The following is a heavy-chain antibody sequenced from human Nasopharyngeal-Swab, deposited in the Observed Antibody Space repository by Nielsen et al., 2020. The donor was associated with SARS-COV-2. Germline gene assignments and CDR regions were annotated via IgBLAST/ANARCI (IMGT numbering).Heavy chain of an antibody. D-gene: IGHD3-10*01. CDR3: ATVFAYYGSGRPIDY. Sequence: ASVKVSCKAFGYTFTNYAISWVRQAPGQGLEWMGWINPYNGNTNYAQNLLGRVTMTTDTSTSTTYMELTSLRSDDTAVYYCATVFAYYGSGRPIDYWGQGTLVTVSS. J-gene: IGHJ4*02. V-gene: IGHV1-18*01. CDR1: GYTFTNYA. CDR2: INPYNGNT.